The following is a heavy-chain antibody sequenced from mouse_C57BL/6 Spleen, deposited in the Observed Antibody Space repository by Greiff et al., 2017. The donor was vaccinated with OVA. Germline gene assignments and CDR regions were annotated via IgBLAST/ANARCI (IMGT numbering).Heavy chain of an antibody. CDR2: IWGDGST. Sequence: VQLQQSGPGLVAPSQSLSITCTVSGFSLTSYGVSWVRQPPGKGLEWLGVIWGDGSTNYHSALISRLSISKDNSKSQVFLKLNSLQTDDTATYYCAKTEGGRNYYAMDYWVKEPQSPSPQ. CDR3: AKTEGGRNYYAMDY. J-gene: IGHJ4*01. V-gene: IGHV2-3*01. CDR1: GFSLTSYG.